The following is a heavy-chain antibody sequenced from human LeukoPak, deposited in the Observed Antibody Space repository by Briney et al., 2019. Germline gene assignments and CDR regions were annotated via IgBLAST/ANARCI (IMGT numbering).Heavy chain of an antibody. Sequence: SETLSLTCAVSGGSSSSSNWWSWVRQPPGKGHEWIGEIYHSGSTNYNPSLKSRVTISVDKSKNQFSLKLSSVTAADTAVYYCARAKEWAYYYDSSGKSTLDYWGQGTLVTVSS. D-gene: IGHD3-22*01. J-gene: IGHJ4*02. CDR3: ARAKEWAYYYDSSGKSTLDY. CDR2: IYHSGST. CDR1: GGSSSSSNW. V-gene: IGHV4-4*02.